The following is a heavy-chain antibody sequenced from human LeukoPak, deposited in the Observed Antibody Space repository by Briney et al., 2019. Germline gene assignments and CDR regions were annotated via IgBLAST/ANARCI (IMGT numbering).Heavy chain of an antibody. CDR2: IRYDGSNK. D-gene: IGHD3-16*01. Sequence: GGSLRLSCAASGFTFSSYGMHWVRQAPGKGLEWVAFIRYDGSNKYYADSVKGRFTISRDNSKNTLYLQMNSLRAEDTAVYYCASLAGQNYAFDIWGQGTMVTVSS. CDR1: GFTFSSYG. J-gene: IGHJ3*02. CDR3: ASLAGQNYAFDI. V-gene: IGHV3-30*02.